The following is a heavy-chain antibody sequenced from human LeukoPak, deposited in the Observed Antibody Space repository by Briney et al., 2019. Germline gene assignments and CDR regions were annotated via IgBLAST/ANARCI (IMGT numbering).Heavy chain of an antibody. V-gene: IGHV1-2*02. CDR1: GYTFTGYY. J-gene: IGHJ4*02. Sequence: GASVKVSCKASGYTFTGYYMHWVRQAPGQGLEWMGWINPNSGGTNYAQKFQGRVTMTRDTSISTAYMELSRLRSDDTAVYYCARDLAYYYGSGSYYSNPADYWGQGTLVTVSS. D-gene: IGHD3-10*01. CDR3: ARDLAYYYGSGSYYSNPADY. CDR2: INPNSGGT.